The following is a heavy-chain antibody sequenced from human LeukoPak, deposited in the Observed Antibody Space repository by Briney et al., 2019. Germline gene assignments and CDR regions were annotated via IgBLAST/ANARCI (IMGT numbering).Heavy chain of an antibody. J-gene: IGHJ3*02. V-gene: IGHV4-59*01. CDR2: IYYSGST. D-gene: IGHD3-10*01. CDR1: GGSISSYY. Sequence: SETLSLTCTVSGGSISSYYWSWIRQPPGKGLEWIGYIYYSGSTNYNPSLKSRVTISVDTSKTQFSLKLSSVTAADTAVYYCARVGMRRDAFDIWGQGTMVTVSS. CDR3: ARVGMRRDAFDI.